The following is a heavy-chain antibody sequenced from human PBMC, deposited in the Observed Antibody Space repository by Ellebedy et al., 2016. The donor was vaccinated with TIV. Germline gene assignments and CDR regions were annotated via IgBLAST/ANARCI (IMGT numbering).Heavy chain of an antibody. CDR3: ARTHFYDSSGFYVDAFDI. J-gene: IGHJ6*02. D-gene: IGHD3-22*01. CDR1: GGSISNYY. Sequence: GSLRLSCTVSGGSISNYYWNWIRQPPGKGLEWIAYIEYSGTTDYNPSLMSRVTMAIDTSKNQFSLKLNSVTAADTAVYYCARTHFYDSSGFYVDAFDIWGQGTTVTVSS. V-gene: IGHV4-59*01. CDR2: IEYSGTT.